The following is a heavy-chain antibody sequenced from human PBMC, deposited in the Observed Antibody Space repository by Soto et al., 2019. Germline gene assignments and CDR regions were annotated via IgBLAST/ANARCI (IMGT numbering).Heavy chain of an antibody. CDR3: ARSTTGTDYYGMDV. V-gene: IGHV5-10-1*01. CDR2: IDPSDSYT. CDR1: GYSFTSYW. D-gene: IGHD1-1*01. J-gene: IGHJ6*02. Sequence: GESLKISCKGSGYSFTSYWISWVRQMPGEGLEWMGRIDPSDSYTNYSPSFQGHVTISADKSISTAYLQWSSLKASDTAMYYCARSTTGTDYYGMDVWGQGTTVTVSS.